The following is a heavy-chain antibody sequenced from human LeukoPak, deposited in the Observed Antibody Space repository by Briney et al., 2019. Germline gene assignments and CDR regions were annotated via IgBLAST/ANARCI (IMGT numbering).Heavy chain of an antibody. CDR3: ARRPGNGCLGDLDF. D-gene: IGHD3-16*01. Sequence: GGSLRLSCAASGLTFNRHWMSLVRHPPGKGLEWVANRKRDGSGKYYLDSVRGRLTNSRDNFENALYLQMNSLRAEDTAVYYCARRPGNGCLGDLDFWGQGTLVTVSS. J-gene: IGHJ4*02. CDR2: RKRDGSGK. V-gene: IGHV3-7*01. CDR1: GLTFNRHW.